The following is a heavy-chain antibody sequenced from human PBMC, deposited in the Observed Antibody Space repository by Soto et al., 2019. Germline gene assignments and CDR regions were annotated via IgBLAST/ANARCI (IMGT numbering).Heavy chain of an antibody. CDR3: ARVAY. J-gene: IGHJ4*02. Sequence: AESLTLSCEDSGFSFSSVSMNWVRQVPGKGLEWVASISSGSSDTWYADSVKGRFIISRDNAQNSLFLQMNTLRPEDTAIYYCARVAYWGPGTQVTVSS. V-gene: IGHV3-21*01. CDR2: ISSGSSDT. CDR1: GFSFSSVS.